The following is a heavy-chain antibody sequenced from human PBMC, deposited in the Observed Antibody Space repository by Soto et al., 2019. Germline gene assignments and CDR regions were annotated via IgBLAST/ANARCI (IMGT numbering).Heavy chain of an antibody. CDR2: IWYDGSNK. CDR3: ARGRANQLTYSSSSAVDY. V-gene: IGHV3-33*01. D-gene: IGHD6-6*01. CDR1: GFTFSSYG. J-gene: IGHJ4*02. Sequence: QVQLVESGGGVVQPGRSLRLSCAASGFTFSSYGMHWVRQAPGKGLEWVAVIWYDGSNKYYADSVKGRFTISRDNSKNTLYLQMNSLRAEDTAVYYCARGRANQLTYSSSSAVDYWGQGTLVTVSS.